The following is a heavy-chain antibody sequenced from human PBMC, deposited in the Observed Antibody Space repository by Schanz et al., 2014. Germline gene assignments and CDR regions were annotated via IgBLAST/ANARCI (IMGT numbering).Heavy chain of an antibody. D-gene: IGHD3-16*01. Sequence: EVQLVESGGGLVQPGRSLRLSCAASGFTFDDYAMHWVRQAPGKGLEWVSGISWNGGFIAYGDAVKGRFTISRDNAKNSLFLQMSSLRAEDTALYYCAKDRQNRVNRVGYYYGMDVWGQGTTVTVSS. V-gene: IGHV3-9*01. J-gene: IGHJ6*02. CDR2: ISWNGGFI. CDR1: GFTFDDYA. CDR3: AKDRQNRVNRVGYYYGMDV.